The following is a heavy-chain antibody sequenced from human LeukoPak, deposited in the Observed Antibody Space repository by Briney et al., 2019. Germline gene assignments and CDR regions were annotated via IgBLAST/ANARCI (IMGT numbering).Heavy chain of an antibody. V-gene: IGHV3-30*18. D-gene: IGHD5-18*01. CDR2: ISYDGSNK. Sequence: PGGSLRLSCAASGFTFSSYGMHWVRQAPGKGLEWVAVISYDGSNKYYADSVKGRFTISRDNSKNTLYLQMNSLRAEDTAVYYCAKGGSYGPYYFDYWGQGTLVTVSS. CDR1: GFTFSSYG. CDR3: AKGGSYGPYYFDY. J-gene: IGHJ4*02.